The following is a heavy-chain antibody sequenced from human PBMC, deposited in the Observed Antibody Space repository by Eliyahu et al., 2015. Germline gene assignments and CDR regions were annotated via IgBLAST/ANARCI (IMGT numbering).Heavy chain of an antibody. CDR2: ISFDGRTQ. V-gene: IGHV3-30*18. J-gene: IGHJ4*02. CDR3: AKGWHNSKWDDFFDY. Sequence: QVQLAESGGGVVQPGKSLRLSCAASGFTFGDFGMHWVRQAPGKGLEWVAVISFDGRTQFYLDSVKGRFAISRDNSNNTLSLQMNSLRVEDTAVYYCAKGWHNSKWDDFFDYWGQGILVTVSS. CDR1: GFTFGDFG. D-gene: IGHD1-26*01.